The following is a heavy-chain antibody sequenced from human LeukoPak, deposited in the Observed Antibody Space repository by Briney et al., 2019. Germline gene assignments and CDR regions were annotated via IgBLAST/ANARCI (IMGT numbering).Heavy chain of an antibody. J-gene: IGHJ5*02. CDR3: TRGFRGESWFDP. Sequence: GGSLRLSCAGSGFVFGEYAMTWVRQAPGKGLEWIGFSRGTAYGGTTEYAASLRGRFTISRDDSKSIAYLQMNSLTTEDTAVYYCTRGFRGESWFDPWGQGTLVTVSS. D-gene: IGHD3-10*01. V-gene: IGHV3-49*04. CDR2: SRGTAYGGTT. CDR1: GFVFGEYA.